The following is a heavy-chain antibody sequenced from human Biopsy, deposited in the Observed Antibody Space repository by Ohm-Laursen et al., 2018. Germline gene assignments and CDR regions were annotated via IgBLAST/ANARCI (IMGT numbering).Heavy chain of an antibody. CDR3: TRGGYYYDSLAYYYWFDP. V-gene: IGHV1-8*01. CDR2: MNPNSGNT. D-gene: IGHD3-22*01. J-gene: IGHJ5*02. CDR1: GYTFTNYN. Sequence: ASVKVSCKASGYTFTNYNVNWVRQATGQGLEWMGWMNPNSGNTGYAQKFQGRVTMTRNTSISTAYVDLSSLRPDDTAVYYCTRGGYYYDSLAYYYWFDPWGQGTLVTVSS.